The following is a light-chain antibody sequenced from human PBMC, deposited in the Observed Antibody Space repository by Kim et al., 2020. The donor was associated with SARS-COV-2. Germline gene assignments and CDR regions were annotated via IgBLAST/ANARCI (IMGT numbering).Light chain of an antibody. CDR3: QVYDSTIDHWV. CDR2: YDR. CDR1: NIGRKS. V-gene: IGLV3-21*04. J-gene: IGLJ3*02. Sequence: APGKTATISCGGDNIGRKSVHWYRQRPGQAPALVITYDRDRPSGIPERFSGSNSGDTATLTISGVEAGDEADYYCQVYDSTIDHWVFGGGTQLTVL.